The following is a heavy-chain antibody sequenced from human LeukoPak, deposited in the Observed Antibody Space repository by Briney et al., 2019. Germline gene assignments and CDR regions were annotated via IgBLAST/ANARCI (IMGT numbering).Heavy chain of an antibody. V-gene: IGHV4-39*01. CDR2: IYYSGST. J-gene: IGHJ4*02. Sequence: PSETLSLTCTVSGGSISSSSYYWGWIRQPPGKGLEWIGSIYYSGSTYYNPSLKSRVTISVDTSKNQFSLKLSSVTAADTAVYYCAAVSYYFDYWGQGTLVTVSS. D-gene: IGHD6-6*01. CDR1: GGSISSSSYY. CDR3: AAVSYYFDY.